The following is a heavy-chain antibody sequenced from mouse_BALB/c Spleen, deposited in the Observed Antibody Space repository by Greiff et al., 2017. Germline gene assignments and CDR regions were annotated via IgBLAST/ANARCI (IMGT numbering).Heavy chain of an antibody. V-gene: IGHV5-4*02. CDR1: GFTFSDYY. CDR2: ISDGGSYT. D-gene: IGHD4-1*01. Sequence: VQLKQSGGGLVKPGGSLKLSCAASGFTFSDYYMYWVRQTPEKRLEWVATISDGGSYTYYPDSVKGRFTISRDNAKNNLYLQMSSLKSEDTAMYYCARDGLGLMDYWGQGTSVTVSS. J-gene: IGHJ4*01. CDR3: ARDGLGLMDY.